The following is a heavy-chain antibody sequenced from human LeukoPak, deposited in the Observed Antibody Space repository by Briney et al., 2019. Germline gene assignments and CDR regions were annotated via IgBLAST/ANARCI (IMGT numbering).Heavy chain of an antibody. CDR1: GFSLSTSGVG. D-gene: IGHD4-17*01. J-gene: IGHJ5*02. CDR3: AHFSTTVTTGFFDP. CDR2: NYWHDDR. Sequence: SGSTLVNPTQTLTLTCTFSGFSLSTSGVGVVWIRQPPGKALEWLALNYWHDDRRYNPSLRGRLTLTKDTSKNQVILTMTNVDPDDTATYFCAHFSTTVTTGFFDPWGQGLLVTVSS. V-gene: IGHV2-5*01.